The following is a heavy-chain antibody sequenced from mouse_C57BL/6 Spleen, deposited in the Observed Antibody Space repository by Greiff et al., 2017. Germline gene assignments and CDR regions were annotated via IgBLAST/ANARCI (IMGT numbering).Heavy chain of an antibody. Sequence: VQLQQPGAELVKPGASVKLSCKASGYTFTSYWMQWVKQRPGQGLEWIGEIDPSDSYTNYNQKFKGKATLTVDTSSSTAYMQLSSLTSEDSAVYYCAREDIYYYGSSYNYYAMDYWGQGTSVTVSS. CDR2: IDPSDSYT. J-gene: IGHJ4*01. CDR1: GYTFTSYW. D-gene: IGHD1-1*01. V-gene: IGHV1-50*01. CDR3: AREDIYYYGSSYNYYAMDY.